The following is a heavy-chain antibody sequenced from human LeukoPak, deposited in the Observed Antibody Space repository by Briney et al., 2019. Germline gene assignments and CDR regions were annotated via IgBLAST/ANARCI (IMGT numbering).Heavy chain of an antibody. V-gene: IGHV4-59*08. Sequence: PSETLSLTCTVSGGSISSYYWSWIRQPPGKGLEWIGYIYYSGSTNYNPSLKSRVTISVDTSKNQFSLKLSSVTAADTAVYYCATGPIYDFWSGYYDYWGQGTLVTVSS. CDR1: GGSISSYY. CDR3: ATGPIYDFWSGYYDY. D-gene: IGHD3-3*01. CDR2: IYYSGST. J-gene: IGHJ4*02.